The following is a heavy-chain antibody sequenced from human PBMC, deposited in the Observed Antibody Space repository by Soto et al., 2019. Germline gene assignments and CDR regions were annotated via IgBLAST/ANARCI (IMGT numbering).Heavy chain of an antibody. D-gene: IGHD4-17*01. CDR2: INAGNGNT. J-gene: IGHJ4*02. Sequence: GASVKVSCKASGGTFSSYTISWVRQAPGQGLEWMGWINAGNGNTKYSQKFQGRVTITRDTSASTAYMELSSLRSEDTAVYYCASESYGGEFDYWGQGTLVTVS. CDR3: ASESYGGEFDY. CDR1: GGTFSSYT. V-gene: IGHV1-3*01.